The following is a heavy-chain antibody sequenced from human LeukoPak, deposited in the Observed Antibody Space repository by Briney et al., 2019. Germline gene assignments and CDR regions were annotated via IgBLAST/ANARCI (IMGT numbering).Heavy chain of an antibody. V-gene: IGHV1-69*02. D-gene: IGHD4-23*01. Sequence: SVKVSCKASGCTFGSYTINWVRQAPGQGLEWMGRIIPCVDMAKYAQRFQGRVTITADRSTSTAYMELTSLRSEDTAVYYCARYSTVVNSGNLYGMDVWGQGTTVTVSS. J-gene: IGHJ6*02. CDR3: ARYSTVVNSGNLYGMDV. CDR2: IIPCVDMA. CDR1: GCTFGSYT.